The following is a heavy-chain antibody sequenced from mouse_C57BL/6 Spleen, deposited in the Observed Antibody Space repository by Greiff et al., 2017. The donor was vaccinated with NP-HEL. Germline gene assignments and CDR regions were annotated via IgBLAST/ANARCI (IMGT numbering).Heavy chain of an antibody. J-gene: IGHJ2*01. CDR1: FYAFPFSW. CDR2: IYPGEGDT. CDR3: ARSVVAGLDY. V-gene: IGHV1-82*01. D-gene: IGHD1-1*01. Sequence: LPPSVPLLFHPVASVPLSFPSSFYAFPFSWLKWVKERPGKSLEWNGRIYPGEGDTNYNGKFKGKATPTADKSSSTAYMQLSSLTSEDSAVYFCARSVVAGLDYWGQGTTLTVSS.